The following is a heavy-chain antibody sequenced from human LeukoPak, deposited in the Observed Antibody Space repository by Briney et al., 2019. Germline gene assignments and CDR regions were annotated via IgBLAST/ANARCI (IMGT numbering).Heavy chain of an antibody. D-gene: IGHD3-3*01. J-gene: IGHJ4*01. Sequence: PSETLSLTCTVSGGSISSYYWSWIRQPAGKGLEWIGRIYTSGSTNYNPSLKSRVTMSVDTSKNQFSLKLSSVTAADTAVYYCARNHLRFLEWSFDYWGQETLVTVSS. CDR1: GGSISSYY. CDR2: IYTSGST. CDR3: ARNHLRFLEWSFDY. V-gene: IGHV4-4*07.